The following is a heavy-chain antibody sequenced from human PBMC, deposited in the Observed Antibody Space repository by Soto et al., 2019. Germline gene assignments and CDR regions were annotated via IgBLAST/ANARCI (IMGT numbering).Heavy chain of an antibody. V-gene: IGHV3-30*18. CDR2: ISSDGSNE. D-gene: IGHD2-15*01. Sequence: QVQLVESGGGVVQPGRSLRLSCAASGFTFSDYGMHWVRQAPGKGLEWVTLISSDGSNEYYADSVRGRFTISRDNSKNTLYLQMNSLRAEDTALSYCAKEAPDCSDGGCVFDYWGQGPLVTVSS. J-gene: IGHJ4*02. CDR3: AKEAPDCSDGGCVFDY. CDR1: GFTFSDYG.